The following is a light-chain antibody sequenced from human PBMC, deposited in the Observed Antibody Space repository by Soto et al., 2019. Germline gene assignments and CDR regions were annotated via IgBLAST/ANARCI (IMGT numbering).Light chain of an antibody. CDR1: QSVSSN. J-gene: IGKJ4*01. CDR2: GSS. CDR3: QQYNNWLA. V-gene: IGKV3-15*01. Sequence: EIVMTQSPATLSVSPGERATLSCRASQSVSSNLAWYQQKPGQAPRLLTYGSSTRATGIPARFSGSGSGTEFTLTISRLQSEDFAVYYCQQYNNWLAFGGGTKVEIK.